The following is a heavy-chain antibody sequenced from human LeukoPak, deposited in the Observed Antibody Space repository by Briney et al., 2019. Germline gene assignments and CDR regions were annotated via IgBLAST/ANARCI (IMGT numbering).Heavy chain of an antibody. CDR1: GYTFTSYY. Sequence: ASVKVSCKASGYTFTSYYMHWVRQAPGQGLEWMGIINPSGGSTSYAQKFQGRVTMTRDTSTSTVYMELSSLRSEDTAAYYCARDSRGEYDYVWGSYRSPDYWGQGTLVTVSS. D-gene: IGHD3-16*02. J-gene: IGHJ4*02. V-gene: IGHV1-46*03. CDR2: INPSGGST. CDR3: ARDSRGEYDYVWGSYRSPDY.